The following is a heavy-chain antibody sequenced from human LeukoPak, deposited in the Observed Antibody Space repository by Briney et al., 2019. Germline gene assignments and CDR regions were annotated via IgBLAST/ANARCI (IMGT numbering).Heavy chain of an antibody. D-gene: IGHD2-2*01. V-gene: IGHV4-34*01. CDR3: ARLGYCSSTSCRPPDY. Sequence: SETLSLTCAVYGGSFSGYYWSWIRQPPGKGLEWIGEINHSGSTNYNPSLKSRVTISVDTSKNQFSLKLSSVTAADTAVYYCARLGYCSSTSCRPPDYWGQRTLVTVSS. CDR1: GGSFSGYY. J-gene: IGHJ4*02. CDR2: INHSGST.